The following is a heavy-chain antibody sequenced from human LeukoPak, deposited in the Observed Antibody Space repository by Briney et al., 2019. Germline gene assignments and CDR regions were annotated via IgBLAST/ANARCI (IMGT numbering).Heavy chain of an antibody. CDR2: FFYNGDT. D-gene: IGHD2-21*01. CDR1: GVSISSSGYY. J-gene: IGHJ4*02. Sequence: SETLSLTCTVSGVSISSSGYYWGWIRQSPENGLEWIGSFFYNGDTYYHPSRKNRVIISVDSPMNQFSLKVNSVTAAETAVYYCTRQWVMGTDHWGQGILVTVSS. V-gene: IGHV4-39*01. CDR3: TRQWVMGTDH.